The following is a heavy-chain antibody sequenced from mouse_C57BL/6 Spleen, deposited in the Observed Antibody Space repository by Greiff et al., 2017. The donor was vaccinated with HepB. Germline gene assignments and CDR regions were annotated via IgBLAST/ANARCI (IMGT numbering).Heavy chain of an antibody. J-gene: IGHJ2*01. CDR1: GYAFSSSW. Sequence: QVQLKESGPELVKPGASVKISCKASGYAFSSSWMNWVKQRPGKGLEWIGRIYPGDGDTNYNGKFKGKATLTADKSSSTAYMQLSSLTSEDSAVYFCARERAYYSNYIDYWGQGTTLTVSS. CDR3: ARERAYYSNYIDY. CDR2: IYPGDGDT. V-gene: IGHV1-82*01. D-gene: IGHD2-5*01.